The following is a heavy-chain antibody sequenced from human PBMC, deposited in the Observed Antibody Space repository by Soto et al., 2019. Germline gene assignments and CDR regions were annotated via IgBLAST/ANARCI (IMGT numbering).Heavy chain of an antibody. CDR2: VSCYNART. J-gene: IGHJ5*02. D-gene: IGHD1-26*01. CDR3: ARHKLGGWKNYWYSENWFDL. CDR1: DYDFTAYG. V-gene: IGHV1-18*01. Sequence: GASVKVSCKAFDYDFTAYGISWVRQAPGQGLEWMGWVSCYNARTDYSQKFQDRVTMTAETSTTTVYMELRRLTSDDTALYFCARHKLGGWKNYWYSENWFDLWGQGTQVTVSS.